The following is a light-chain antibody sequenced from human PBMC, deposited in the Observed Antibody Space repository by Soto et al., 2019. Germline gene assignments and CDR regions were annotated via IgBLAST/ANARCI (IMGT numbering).Light chain of an antibody. Sequence: DIQMTQSPSSLSASVGDRVTITCRASQGISNYLAWYQQQPGKVPKLLIYVESTLQAGVPSRFSGSGSETDFTLTISSLQPEDVETYYCQKYNSVPWTFGQETKLEIK. CDR3: QKYNSVPWT. CDR2: VES. J-gene: IGKJ1*01. V-gene: IGKV1-27*01. CDR1: QGISNY.